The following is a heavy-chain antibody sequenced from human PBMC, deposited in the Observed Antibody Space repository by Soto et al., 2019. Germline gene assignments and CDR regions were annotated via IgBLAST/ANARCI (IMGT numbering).Heavy chain of an antibody. J-gene: IGHJ4*02. CDR1: GGSFTSNNW. V-gene: IGHV4-4*02. D-gene: IGHD3-3*01. Sequence: SETLSLTCAVSGGSFTSNNWWTWVRQPPGQGLEWIGEIYRTGSTNYNPSLKSRVTISLDKSENQFSLKVTSLTADDTAIYYCARALDFWSGYLSDWGQGTLVTVSS. CDR3: ARALDFWSGYLSD. CDR2: IYRTGST.